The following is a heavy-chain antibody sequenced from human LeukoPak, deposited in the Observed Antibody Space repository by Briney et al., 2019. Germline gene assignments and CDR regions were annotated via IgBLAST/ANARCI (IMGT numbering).Heavy chain of an antibody. CDR1: GGSVSSSDYY. D-gene: IGHD3-22*01. CDR2: AYYSATT. CDR3: ARHRASTRGGSGYSQGRFDS. V-gene: IGHV4-39*01. J-gene: IGHJ4*02. Sequence: SETLSLTCTVSGGSVSSSDYYWGCIRQPPGKGLEWIVRAYYSATTYYNPSLKSRATISVNTSKNQFSQNMSSVTAADTAVYYCARHRASTRGGSGYSQGRFDSWGQGILVTVSS.